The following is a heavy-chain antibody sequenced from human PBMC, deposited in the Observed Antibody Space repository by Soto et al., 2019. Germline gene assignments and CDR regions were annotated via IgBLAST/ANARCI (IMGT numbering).Heavy chain of an antibody. J-gene: IGHJ4*02. Sequence: PGGSLRLSCAASGFTFTNHAMSWVRQAPGKXLEWVSDIGGSGSSTYNADSVKGRFTISRDNSKDTLYLQMNGLRAEDTAVYYCARRGYYSYSAGSWDKINSDYWGQGALVTVSS. D-gene: IGHD3-22*01. V-gene: IGHV3-23*01. CDR3: ARRGYYSYSAGSWDKINSDY. CDR1: GFTFTNHA. CDR2: IGGSGSST.